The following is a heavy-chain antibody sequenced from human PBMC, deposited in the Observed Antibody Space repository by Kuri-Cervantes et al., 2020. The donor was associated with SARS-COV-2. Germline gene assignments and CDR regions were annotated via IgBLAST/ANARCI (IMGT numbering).Heavy chain of an antibody. V-gene: IGHV1-69*04. J-gene: IGHJ4*02. CDR1: GGTLSSYT. CDR3: ARDVFPAYYYDSSGPTPGMW. CDR2: IIPILGIA. Sequence: SVKVSCKASGGTLSSYTISWVRQAPGQGLEWMGRIIPILGIANYAQKFQGRVTITADKSTSTAYMELSSLRSEDTAVYYCARDVFPAYYYDSSGPTPGMWWGQGTLVTVSS. D-gene: IGHD3-22*01.